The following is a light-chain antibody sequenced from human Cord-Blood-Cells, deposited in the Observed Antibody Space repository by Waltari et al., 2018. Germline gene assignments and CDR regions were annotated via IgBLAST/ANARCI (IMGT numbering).Light chain of an antibody. CDR1: SSAVGSYNL. V-gene: IGLV2-23*01. CDR3: CSYAGSSTV. J-gene: IGLJ3*02. Sequence: QSALTQPASVSGSPGQSITISCTGTSSAVGSYNLVSWYQQHPGKAPKLMIYEGSKRPSGVSNRFSGSKSGNTASLTISGLQAEDEADYSCCSYAGSSTVFGGGTKLTVL. CDR2: EGS.